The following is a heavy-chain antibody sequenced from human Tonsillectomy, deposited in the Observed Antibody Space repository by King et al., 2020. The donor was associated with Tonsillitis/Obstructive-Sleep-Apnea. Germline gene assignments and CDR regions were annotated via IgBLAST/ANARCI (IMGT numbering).Heavy chain of an antibody. CDR2: IIPIFGTA. Sequence: QLVQSGAEVKKPGSSVKVSCKASGGTFSSYAISWVRQAPGQGLEWMGGIIPIFGTANYAQKFQGRVTITADESTSTAYMELSSLRSEDTAVYYCARDLPAVGSGGPWVWFDPWGQGTLVTVSS. D-gene: IGHD6-19*01. CDR3: ARDLPAVGSGGPWVWFDP. V-gene: IGHV1-69*01. CDR1: GGTFSSYA. J-gene: IGHJ5*02.